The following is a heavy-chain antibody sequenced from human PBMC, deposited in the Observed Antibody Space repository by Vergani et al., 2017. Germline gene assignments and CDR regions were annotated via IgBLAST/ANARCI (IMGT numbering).Heavy chain of an antibody. Sequence: VQLLESGGGLVQPGRSLRLSCAASGFTFSSYGMHWVRQAPGKGLEWVAVISYDGSNKYYADSVKGRFTISRDNSKNTLYLQMNSLRAEDTAVYYCAKENWENYFDYWGQGTLVTVSS. J-gene: IGHJ4*02. V-gene: IGHV3-30*18. D-gene: IGHD7-27*01. CDR3: AKENWENYFDY. CDR1: GFTFSSYG. CDR2: ISYDGSNK.